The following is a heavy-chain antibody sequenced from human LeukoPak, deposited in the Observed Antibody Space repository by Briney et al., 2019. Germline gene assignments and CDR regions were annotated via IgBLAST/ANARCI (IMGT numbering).Heavy chain of an antibody. CDR2: ISSNGENT. Sequence: GGSLRLSCAASGFTFSSYVMHCVRQAPGRGLEYVSAISSNGENTFYANSVKGRFTISRDNSKNTLYLQMGSLRAEDMAVYYCARGNSGYMDVWGKGITVTVSS. V-gene: IGHV3-64*01. CDR3: ARGNSGYMDV. J-gene: IGHJ6*03. CDR1: GFTFSSYV. D-gene: IGHD4-23*01.